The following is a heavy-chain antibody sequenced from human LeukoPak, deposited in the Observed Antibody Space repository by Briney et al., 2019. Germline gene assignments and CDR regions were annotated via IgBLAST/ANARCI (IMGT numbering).Heavy chain of an antibody. CDR3: ATSDMGSGWYELRS. CDR2: ITWDGGST. J-gene: IGHJ5*02. V-gene: IGHV3-43D*03. D-gene: IGHD6-19*01. CDR1: GFTFDDYA. Sequence: GGSLRLSCAASGFTFDDYAMHWVRQAPGKGLEWVSLITWDGGSTYYADSVKGRFTISRDNSRNSLYLQMNSLRAEDTALYYCATSDMGSGWYELRSWGQGTLVTVSS.